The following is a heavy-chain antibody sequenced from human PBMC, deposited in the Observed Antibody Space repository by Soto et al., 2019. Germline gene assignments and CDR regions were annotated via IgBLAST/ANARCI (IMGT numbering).Heavy chain of an antibody. J-gene: IGHJ4*02. CDR3: ASGLVTTLHY. V-gene: IGHV4-34*01. CDR1: GGSFSGYY. CDR2: INHSGST. Sequence: SETLSLTCTVYGGSFSGYYWSWIRQPPGKGLEWIGEINHSGSTNYNPSLKSRVTISVDTSKNQFSLKLSSVTAADTAVYYCASGLVTTLHYWGQGTLVTVSS. D-gene: IGHD4-17*01.